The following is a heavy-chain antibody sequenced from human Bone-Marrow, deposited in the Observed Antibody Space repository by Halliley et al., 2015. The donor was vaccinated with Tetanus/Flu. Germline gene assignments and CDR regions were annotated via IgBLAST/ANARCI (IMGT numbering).Heavy chain of an antibody. J-gene: IGHJ4*02. CDR1: GYYFSSYW. Sequence: QLVQSGVEVEKPGESLKISCQGSGYYFSSYWIGWVRQMPGKGLEWMGSVYPADSDSRYGPSFQGHVTISADKSISTAYLQWSSLKASDTAMYYCARFGDGYKTFDYWGEGTLVTVSS. CDR2: VYPADSDS. D-gene: IGHD5-12*01. V-gene: IGHV5-51*03. CDR3: ARFGDGYKTFDY.